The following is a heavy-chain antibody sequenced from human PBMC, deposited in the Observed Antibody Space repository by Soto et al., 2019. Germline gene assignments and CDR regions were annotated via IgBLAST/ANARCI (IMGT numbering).Heavy chain of an antibody. J-gene: IGHJ4*02. CDR3: ARDDPTRGFDY. D-gene: IGHD4-17*01. CDR1: CGSISSYY. CDR2: IYYSGST. V-gene: IGHV4-59*01. Sequence: SETLSVTCTVSCGSISSYYWSWIRQPPGKGLEWIGYIYYSGSTNYNPSLKSRVTISVDTSKNQFSLKLSSVTAADTAVYYCARDDPTRGFDYWGQGTLVTVSS.